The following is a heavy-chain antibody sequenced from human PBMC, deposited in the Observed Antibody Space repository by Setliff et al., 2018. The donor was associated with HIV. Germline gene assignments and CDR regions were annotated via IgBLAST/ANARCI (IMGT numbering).Heavy chain of an antibody. Sequence: GGSLRLSCAASGFTFSRFALHWVRQAPGKGLEWVATISYDGSNRFYTDSVKGRFTISRDNSKNMLYLQMNSLRADDPAMYYCAREAYGEFVGWNDGGGAFDYWGQGTLVTVSS. CDR2: ISYDGSNR. D-gene: IGHD1-1*01. CDR3: AREAYGEFVGWNDGGGAFDY. J-gene: IGHJ4*02. CDR1: GFTFSRFA. V-gene: IGHV3-30*04.